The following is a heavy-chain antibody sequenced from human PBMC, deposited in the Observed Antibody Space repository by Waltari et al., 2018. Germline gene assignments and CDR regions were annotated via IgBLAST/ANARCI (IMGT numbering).Heavy chain of an antibody. V-gene: IGHV1-69-2*01. CDR1: GHSPSHHS. J-gene: IGHJ5*02. D-gene: IGHD2-2*01. CDR3: ARRSGHCDGTTCSAGWFDP. CDR2: IDPEDGET. Sequence: EIRLLPFGAAVTKPGATVNISCKASGHSPSHHSIPPGQEVPGKGLEWIGRIDPEDGETIYAEKFEDRVTLTADLATETAYLELSRLSSDDTATYYCARRSGHCDGTTCSAGWFDPWGQGTLVKVSS.